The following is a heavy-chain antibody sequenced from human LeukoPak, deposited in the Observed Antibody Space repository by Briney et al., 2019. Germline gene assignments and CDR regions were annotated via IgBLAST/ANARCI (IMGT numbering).Heavy chain of an antibody. CDR1: GGSIGSSSYY. D-gene: IGHD2-21*01. Sequence: SETLSLTCTVSGGSIGSSSYYWGWIRQPPGKGLEWIGNIYYSGNTYYNPSLKSRVTISVDTSKNQFSLKLSSVTAADTAVYYCARGGIPDYWGQGILVTVSS. J-gene: IGHJ4*02. CDR2: IYYSGNT. CDR3: ARGGIPDY. V-gene: IGHV4-39*01.